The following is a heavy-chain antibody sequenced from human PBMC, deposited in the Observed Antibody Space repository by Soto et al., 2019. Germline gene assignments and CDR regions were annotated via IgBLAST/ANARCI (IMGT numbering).Heavy chain of an antibody. V-gene: IGHV3-30-3*01. D-gene: IGHD1-26*01. J-gene: IGHJ6*02. CDR2: ISYDGSNK. Sequence: PGGSLRLSCAASGFTFSSYAMHWVRQAPGKGLEWVAVISYDGSNKYYADSVKGRFTISRDNSKNTLYLQMNSLRAEDTAVYYCASASGSYHTYYYYGMDVWGQGTTVTV. CDR1: GFTFSSYA. CDR3: ASASGSYHTYYYYGMDV.